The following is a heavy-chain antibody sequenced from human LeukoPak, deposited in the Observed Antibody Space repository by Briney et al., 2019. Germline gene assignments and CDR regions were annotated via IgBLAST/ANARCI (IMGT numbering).Heavy chain of an antibody. V-gene: IGHV3-30*18. Sequence: GRSLRLSCAASGFTFSSYGVHWVRQAPGKGLEWVAVIACDGSNKYYADSVKGRFTISRDNSKNTLYLQMNSLRAEDTAVYYCAKDLAGGRRFGYYFDYWGQGTLVTVSS. CDR1: GFTFSSYG. J-gene: IGHJ4*02. CDR2: IACDGSNK. D-gene: IGHD3-16*01. CDR3: AKDLAGGRRFGYYFDY.